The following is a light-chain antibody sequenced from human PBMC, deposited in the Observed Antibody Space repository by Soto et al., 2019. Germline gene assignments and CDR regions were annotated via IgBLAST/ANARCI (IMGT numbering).Light chain of an antibody. Sequence: EIVMRQSPATLSVSPGERATLSCRASQSISINLVWYQQKPGQAPRLLIYGASSRASDIPDRFSGSGSGTDFTLTISSLQSEDSAVYYCQQYNNWPPYTFGQGTKLEIK. CDR3: QQYNNWPPYT. CDR2: GAS. V-gene: IGKV3D-15*01. CDR1: QSISIN. J-gene: IGKJ2*01.